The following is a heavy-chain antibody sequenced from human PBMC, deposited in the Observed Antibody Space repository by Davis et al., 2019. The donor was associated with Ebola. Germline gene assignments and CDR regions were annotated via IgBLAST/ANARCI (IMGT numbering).Heavy chain of an antibody. V-gene: IGHV4-39*01. CDR3: ARHGAGITVFGVVNTFDS. J-gene: IGHJ4*02. CDR2: IYYSGST. CDR1: GGSISSSSYY. Sequence: SETLSPTCTVSGGSISSSSYYWGWIRQHPGKGLEWIGSIYYSGSTYYNPSLKSRVTISVDTSKNQFSLKLSSVTAADTAVYYCARHGAGITVFGVVNTFDSWGQGSLVTVSS. D-gene: IGHD3-3*01.